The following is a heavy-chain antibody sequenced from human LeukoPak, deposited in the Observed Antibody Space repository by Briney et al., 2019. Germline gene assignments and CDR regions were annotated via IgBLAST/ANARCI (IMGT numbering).Heavy chain of an antibody. D-gene: IGHD5-18*01. CDR3: VSRDGYSYGLDY. CDR1: GFTFSRNA. V-gene: IGHV3-33*01. CDR2: IWYDGSNK. Sequence: GRSLRLSCAASGFTFSRNAMHWVRQAPGKGLEWVTVIWYDGSNKYYADSVKGRFTISGDNSKNTLYLQMNSLRVEDTAVYYCVSRDGYSYGLDYWGQGTPVTVSS. J-gene: IGHJ4*02.